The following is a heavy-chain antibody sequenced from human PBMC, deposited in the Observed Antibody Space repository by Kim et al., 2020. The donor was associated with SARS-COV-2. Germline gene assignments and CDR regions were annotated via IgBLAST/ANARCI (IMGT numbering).Heavy chain of an antibody. D-gene: IGHD2-21*01. CDR3: ARARPGLFVSPLLDY. V-gene: IGHV3-48*03. Sequence: GGSLRLSCAASGFTFSSYEMNWVRQAPGKGLEWVSYISSSGSTIYYAHSVKGRFTIPRDNAKNSLYLQMNSLRAEDTAVYYCARARPGLFVSPLLDYWGQGTLVTVSS. CDR1: GFTFSSYE. CDR2: ISSSGSTI. J-gene: IGHJ4*02.